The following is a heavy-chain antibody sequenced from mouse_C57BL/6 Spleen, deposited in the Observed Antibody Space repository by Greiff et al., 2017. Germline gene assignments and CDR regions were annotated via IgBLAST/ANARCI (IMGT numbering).Heavy chain of an antibody. D-gene: IGHD1-1*01. CDR2: IDPENGDT. J-gene: IGHJ2*01. Sequence: VQLQQSGAELVRPGASVKLSCTASGFNIKDDYMHWVKQRPEQGLEWIGWIDPENGDTEYASKFQGKATITADTSSTTAYLQLSSLTSEDTAVYYCTGTTVVADYWGQGTTLTVSS. CDR1: GFNIKDDY. V-gene: IGHV14-4*01. CDR3: TGTTVVADY.